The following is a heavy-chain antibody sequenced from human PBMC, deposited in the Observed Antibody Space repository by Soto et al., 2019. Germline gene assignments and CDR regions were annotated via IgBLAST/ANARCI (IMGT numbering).Heavy chain of an antibody. Sequence: GESLKISCQASGYSFSNFWIAWVRQMPGEGLEWLGIIYPDDSATRYSQSFLGQVTISAEKSIKTTYLQWSSLEASDTAIYFCASSVLVTSTMNYFDLWGQGTQVTVSS. CDR2: IYPDDSAT. J-gene: IGHJ4*02. CDR3: ASSVLVTSTMNYFDL. V-gene: IGHV5-51*01. D-gene: IGHD2-8*02. CDR1: GYSFSNFW.